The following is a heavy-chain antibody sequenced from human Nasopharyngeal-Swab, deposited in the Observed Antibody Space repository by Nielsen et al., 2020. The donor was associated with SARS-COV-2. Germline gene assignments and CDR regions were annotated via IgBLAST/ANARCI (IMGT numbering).Heavy chain of an antibody. D-gene: IGHD2-2*01. V-gene: IGHV4-59*01. J-gene: IGHJ3*02. Sequence: WIRQPPGKGLEWIGYIYYSESTNYNPSLKSRVTISVDTSKNQFSLKLSSVTAADTAVYYCARVLGSIVVVPAAMPVYAFDIWGQGTMVTVSS. CDR2: IYYSEST. CDR3: ARVLGSIVVVPAAMPVYAFDI.